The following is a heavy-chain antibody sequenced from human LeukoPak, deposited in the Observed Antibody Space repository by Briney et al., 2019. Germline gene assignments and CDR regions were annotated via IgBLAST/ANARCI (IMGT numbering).Heavy chain of an antibody. D-gene: IGHD6-13*01. J-gene: IGHJ4*02. CDR2: ISSTGGST. V-gene: IGHV3-23*01. Sequence: GGSLRLSCAASGFTFSSNAMSWVRQAPGKGLEWVSAISSTGGSTYYADSVKGRFTISRDNSKNPLYLQMNSLRAEDTAVYYCAKKNTGGQQLEQPFYYWGQGTLVTVSS. CDR1: GFTFSSNA. CDR3: AKKNTGGQQLEQPFYY.